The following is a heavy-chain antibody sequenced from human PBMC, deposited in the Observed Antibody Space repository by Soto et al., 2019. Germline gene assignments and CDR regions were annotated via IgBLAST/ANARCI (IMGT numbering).Heavy chain of an antibody. CDR2: ISTSGGST. CDR3: AKESTPGY. Sequence: VQLLESGGGLVQPGGSLRLSCAPSGFTFVNYAMSWVRQAPGRGLEWVSGISTSGGSTYYADSVKGRFTISRDNSRDTLYLQMNSLRAEDTAVYYCAKESTPGYWGQGTLVTVSS. CDR1: GFTFVNYA. D-gene: IGHD7-27*01. V-gene: IGHV3-23*01. J-gene: IGHJ4*02.